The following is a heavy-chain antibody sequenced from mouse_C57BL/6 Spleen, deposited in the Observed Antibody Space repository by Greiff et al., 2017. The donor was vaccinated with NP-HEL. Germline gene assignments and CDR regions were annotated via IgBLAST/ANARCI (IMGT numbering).Heavy chain of an antibody. V-gene: IGHV5-4*01. CDR3: ARAIYLRAMDY. Sequence: EVQRVESGGGLVKPGGSLKLSCAASGFTFSSYAMSWVRQTPEKRLEWVATISDGGSYTYYPDNVKGRFTISRDNAKNNLYLQMSHLKSEDTAMYYCARAIYLRAMDYWGQGTSVTVSS. CDR1: GFTFSSYA. D-gene: IGHD2-1*01. J-gene: IGHJ4*01. CDR2: ISDGGSYT.